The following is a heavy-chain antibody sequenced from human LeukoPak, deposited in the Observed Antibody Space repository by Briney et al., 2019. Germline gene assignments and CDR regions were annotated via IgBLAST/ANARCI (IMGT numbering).Heavy chain of an antibody. D-gene: IGHD2-15*01. CDR3: ARDEDIVVVVAEPGGMDV. CDR1: GYTFTSYY. Sequence: ASVKVSCTASGYTFTSYYMHWVRQAPGQGLEWMGIINPSGGSTSYAQKFQGRVTMTRDTSTSTVYMELSSLRSEDTAVYYCARDEDIVVVVAEPGGMDVWGQGTTATVSS. CDR2: INPSGGST. V-gene: IGHV1-46*01. J-gene: IGHJ6*02.